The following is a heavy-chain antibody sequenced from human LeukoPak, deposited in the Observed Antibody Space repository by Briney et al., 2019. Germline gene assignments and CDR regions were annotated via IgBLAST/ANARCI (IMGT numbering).Heavy chain of an antibody. D-gene: IGHD3-3*01. CDR2: IYYSGST. J-gene: IGHJ4*02. CDR1: GGSISSYY. Sequence: SETLSLTCTVSGGSISSYYWSWIRQPPGKGLEWIGYIYYSGSTNYNPSLKSRVTISVDTSKNQFSLKLSSVTAADTAVYYCARASLWGGTLFFDHWGQGTLVTVPS. V-gene: IGHV4-59*01. CDR3: ARASLWGGTLFFDH.